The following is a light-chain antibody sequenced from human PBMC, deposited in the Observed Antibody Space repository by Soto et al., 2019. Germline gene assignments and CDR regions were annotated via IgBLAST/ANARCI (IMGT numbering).Light chain of an antibody. V-gene: IGLV4-60*02. CDR1: SGHSSYI. J-gene: IGLJ3*02. CDR2: LEGSGSY. CDR3: ETWDSNTHTV. Sequence: QSVLTQSSSASASLGSSVKLTCTLSSGHSSYIIAWHQQQPGKAPRYLMKLEGSGSYNMGSGVPDRFSGSSSGADRYLTISNLQFEDEADYYCETWDSNTHTVFGGGTKVTVL.